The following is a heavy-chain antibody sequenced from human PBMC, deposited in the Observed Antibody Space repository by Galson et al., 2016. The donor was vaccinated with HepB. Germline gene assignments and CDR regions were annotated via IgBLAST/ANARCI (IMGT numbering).Heavy chain of an antibody. CDR2: IINLYGTA. Sequence: SVKVSCKASGGTFSSYAISWVRQAPGQGLEWMGVIINLYGTANYALKFQGRVTITADESTSTAHMEVSSLRYEDTAVYYCARVRGGYNTHFYYGMDVWGQVTPVPVFS. V-gene: IGHV1-69*13. CDR3: ARVRGGYNTHFYYGMDV. D-gene: IGHD5-24*01. J-gene: IGHJ6*02. CDR1: GGTFSSYA.